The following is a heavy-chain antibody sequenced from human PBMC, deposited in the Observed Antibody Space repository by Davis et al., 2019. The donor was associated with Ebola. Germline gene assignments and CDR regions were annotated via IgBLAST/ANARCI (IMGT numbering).Heavy chain of an antibody. CDR1: GGSFSGYY. V-gene: IGHV4-34*01. CDR2: INHSGST. CDR3: AKNIGHSSGWYGDY. D-gene: IGHD6-19*01. J-gene: IGHJ4*02. Sequence: SETLSLTCAVYGGSFSGYYWSWIRQPPGKGLEWIGEINHSGSTNYNPSLKSRVTISVDTSKNQFSLKLSSVTAADTAVYYCAKNIGHSSGWYGDYWGQGTLVTVSS.